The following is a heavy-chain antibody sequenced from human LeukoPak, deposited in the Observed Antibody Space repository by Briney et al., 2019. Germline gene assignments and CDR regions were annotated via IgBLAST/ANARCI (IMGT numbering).Heavy chain of an antibody. J-gene: IGHJ4*02. Sequence: PSETLSLTCAVYGGSFSGYYWSWIRQPPGEGLEWIGEINHSGSTNYNPSLKSRVTISVDTSKNQFSLKLSSVTAADTAVYYCARWYDSSGYTNFDYWGQGTLVTVSS. CDR3: ARWYDSSGYTNFDY. CDR2: INHSGST. CDR1: GGSFSGYY. V-gene: IGHV4-34*01. D-gene: IGHD3-22*01.